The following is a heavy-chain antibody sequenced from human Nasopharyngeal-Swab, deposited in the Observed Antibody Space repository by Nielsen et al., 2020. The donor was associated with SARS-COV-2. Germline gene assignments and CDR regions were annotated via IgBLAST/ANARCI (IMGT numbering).Heavy chain of an antibody. CDR1: GFTFSSYG. V-gene: IGHV3-30*18. CDR3: AKDLAGDGYNWGYFNY. D-gene: IGHD5-24*01. J-gene: IGHJ4*02. CDR2: ISYDGSNK. Sequence: SCAASGFTFSSYGMHWVRQAPGKGLEWVAVISYDGSNKYYADSVKGRFTISRDNSKNTLYLQMNSLRAEDTAVYYCAKDLAGDGYNWGYFNYWGQGTLVTVSS.